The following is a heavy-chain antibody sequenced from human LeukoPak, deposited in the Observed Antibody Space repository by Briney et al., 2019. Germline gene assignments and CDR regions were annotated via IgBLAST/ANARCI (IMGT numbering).Heavy chain of an antibody. CDR1: GFIFSRYS. CDR2: ISSGSSTI. Sequence: GGSLRLSCAASGFIFSRYSMNWVRQAPGKGLEWVSYISSGSSTIYYADSVKGRFTISRDNAKNSLYLQMNSLRDEDTAVYYCAREDYGGNSFDYWGQGTLVTVSS. D-gene: IGHD4-23*01. J-gene: IGHJ4*02. CDR3: AREDYGGNSFDY. V-gene: IGHV3-48*02.